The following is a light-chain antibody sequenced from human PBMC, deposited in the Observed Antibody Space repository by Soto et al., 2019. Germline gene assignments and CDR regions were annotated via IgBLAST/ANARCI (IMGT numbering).Light chain of an antibody. Sequence: SYELTQPPSVSVAPGQTARISCGGDNIGTKSVHWYQQRPGKAPVLVVFDDRARPSEIPERFSGSNSGNTATLTISRVEDGDAADYYCQVWATVSDHVFFGGGTKLTVL. CDR3: QVWATVSDHVF. CDR2: DDR. J-gene: IGLJ2*01. V-gene: IGLV3-21*02. CDR1: NIGTKS.